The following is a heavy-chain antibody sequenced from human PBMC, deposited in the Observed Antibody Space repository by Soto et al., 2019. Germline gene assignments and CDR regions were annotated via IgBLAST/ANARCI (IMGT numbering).Heavy chain of an antibody. CDR1: GYTFTSYG. D-gene: IGHD3-10*01. J-gene: IGHJ4*02. Sequence: ASVKVSCKASGYTFTSYGISWVRQAPGQGLEWMGWISTYNGNTKYAQKLQGRVTMTTDTSTSTAYMELRSLRSDDTAVYYCATLADYFGSGSFPSYFDYWGQGTLVTAPQ. V-gene: IGHV1-18*01. CDR3: ATLADYFGSGSFPSYFDY. CDR2: ISTYNGNT.